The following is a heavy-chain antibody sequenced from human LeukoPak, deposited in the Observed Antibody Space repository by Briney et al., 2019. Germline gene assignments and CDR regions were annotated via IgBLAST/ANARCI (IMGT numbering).Heavy chain of an antibody. CDR1: GGSISSSSYY. CDR2: IYYSGST. J-gene: IGHJ3*02. D-gene: IGHD5-18*01. Sequence: SETLSLTCTVSGGSISSSSYYWGWIRQPPGKGLEWIGSIYYSGSTYYNPSLKSRVTISVDTSKNQFSLKLSSVTAADTAVYYCARVTGAGYSYGFLSTGMAFDIWGQGTMVTVSS. CDR3: ARVTGAGYSYGFLSTGMAFDI. V-gene: IGHV4-39*07.